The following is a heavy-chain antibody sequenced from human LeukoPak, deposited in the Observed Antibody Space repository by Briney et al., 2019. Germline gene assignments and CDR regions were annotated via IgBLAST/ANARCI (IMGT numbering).Heavy chain of an antibody. CDR1: GYSISSGFH. V-gene: IGHV4-38-2*02. D-gene: IGHD6-19*01. CDR2: IYHNGST. CDR3: ARRSIAVAGGFDY. Sequence: SETLSLTCTVSGYSISSGFHWGWIRQPPGKGLEWIGNIYHNGSTYYNPSLKGRVTISVDTSKNQFSLKLSSVTAADTAVYYCARRSIAVAGGFDYWGQGTLVTVSS. J-gene: IGHJ4*02.